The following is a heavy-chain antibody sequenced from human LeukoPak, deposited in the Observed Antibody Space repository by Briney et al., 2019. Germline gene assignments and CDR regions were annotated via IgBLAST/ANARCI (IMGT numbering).Heavy chain of an antibody. CDR1: GYTFTSYY. D-gene: IGHD2-15*01. J-gene: IGHJ4*02. V-gene: IGHV1-18*04. CDR3: ARGYCSGGSCYYPEFDY. Sequence: ASVKVSCKASGYTFTSYYMHWVRQAPGQGLEWMGWISAYNGNTNYAQKLQGRVTMTTDTSTSTAYMELRSLRSDDTAVYYCARGYCSGGSCYYPEFDYWGQGTLVTVSS. CDR2: ISAYNGNT.